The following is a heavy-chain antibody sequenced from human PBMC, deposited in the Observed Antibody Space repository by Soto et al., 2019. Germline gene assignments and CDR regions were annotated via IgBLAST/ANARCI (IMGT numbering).Heavy chain of an antibody. J-gene: IGHJ3*02. Sequence: GGSLRLSCAASGFTFSTHGMHWVRQAPGKGPEWVAVISHDGSKKYYVESVEGRFSISRDNSKNTLYLQMNSLRAEDTAVYYCARAYYDILTGYSPGIGAFDIWGQGTMVTVSS. CDR1: GFTFSTHG. V-gene: IGHV3-30*03. CDR3: ARAYYDILTGYSPGIGAFDI. CDR2: ISHDGSKK. D-gene: IGHD3-9*01.